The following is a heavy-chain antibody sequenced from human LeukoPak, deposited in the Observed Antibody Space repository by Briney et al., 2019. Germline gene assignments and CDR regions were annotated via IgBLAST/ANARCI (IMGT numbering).Heavy chain of an antibody. CDR1: GYTFTNYG. J-gene: IGHJ3*02. CDR3: ARDRWSSSSSEGALDI. Sequence: ASVKVSCKASGYTFTNYGISWVRQAPGQGLEWMGWISAYNGDTNYAQNLQGRVTMTTDTSTSTAYMELRSLRSDDTAVYYCARDRWSSSSSEGALDIWGQGTMVTVSS. V-gene: IGHV1-18*01. CDR2: ISAYNGDT. D-gene: IGHD6-6*01.